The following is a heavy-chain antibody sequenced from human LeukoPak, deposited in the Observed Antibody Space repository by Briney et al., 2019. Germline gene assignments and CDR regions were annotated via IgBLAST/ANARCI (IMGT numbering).Heavy chain of an antibody. D-gene: IGHD3-10*01. CDR2: IIPIFGTA. J-gene: IGHJ4*02. Sequence: SVKVSCKASGYTFTSYYMHWVRQAPGQGLEWMGGIIPIFGTANYAQKFQGRVTITADESTSTAYMELSSLRSEDTAVYYCASQTYYYGSGSYYPFDYWGQGTLVTVSS. CDR1: GYTFTSYY. CDR3: ASQTYYYGSGSYYPFDY. V-gene: IGHV1-69*13.